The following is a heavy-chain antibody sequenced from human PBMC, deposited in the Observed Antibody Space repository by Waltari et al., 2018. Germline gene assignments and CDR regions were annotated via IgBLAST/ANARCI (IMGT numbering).Heavy chain of an antibody. CDR3: ARDPRTYASGEGCFDP. CDR1: GGSISSANW. CDR2: MYHSGSA. J-gene: IGHJ5*02. V-gene: IGHV4-4*02. D-gene: IGHD3-10*01. Sequence: QVQLEESGPGLVKPSGTLSLTCDVPGGSISSANWWSWVRQPPGKGLEWIGEMYHSGSANYNPSLKSRVTISVDKSKNQFSLKVIPVTAADTAVYYCARDPRTYASGEGCFDPWGQGTLVTVSS.